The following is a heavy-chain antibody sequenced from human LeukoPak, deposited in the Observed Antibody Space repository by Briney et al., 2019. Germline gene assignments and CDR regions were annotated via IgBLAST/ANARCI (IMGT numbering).Heavy chain of an antibody. Sequence: SETLSLTCTVSGGSISGYYWSWIRQPPGRGLEWIGHIYFIGSTNYNPSLKSRATISGDTSNNQFSLKLTSVTAADTAMYYCARSSNSRFDPWGQGTLVTVSS. J-gene: IGHJ5*02. CDR2: IYFIGST. CDR3: ARSSNSRFDP. D-gene: IGHD5-18*01. V-gene: IGHV4-59*01. CDR1: GGSISGYY.